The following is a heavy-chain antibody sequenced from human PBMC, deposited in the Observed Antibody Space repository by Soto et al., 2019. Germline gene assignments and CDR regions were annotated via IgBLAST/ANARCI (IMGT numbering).Heavy chain of an antibody. D-gene: IGHD5-12*01. CDR3: ARQVVMALLFDY. J-gene: IGHJ4*02. CDR2: IYYSGST. Sequence: SETLSLTCTVSGGSISSSSYYWGWIRQPPGKGLEWIGSIYYSGSTYYNPSLKSRVTISVDTSKNQFSLKLSSVTAADPAVYYCARQVVMALLFDYWGQGTLVTVSS. CDR1: GGSISSSSYY. V-gene: IGHV4-39*01.